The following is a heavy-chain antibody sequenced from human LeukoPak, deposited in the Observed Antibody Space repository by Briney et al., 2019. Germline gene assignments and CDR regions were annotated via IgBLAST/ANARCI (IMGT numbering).Heavy chain of an antibody. CDR1: GFTFSGYE. CDR2: ISTFGGTI. D-gene: IGHD5-18*01. Sequence: PGGSLILSCAASGFTFSGYEMNWVRQAPGKGLEWVSYISTFGGTIYYADSVKGRFTISRDNAKKSLYLQMNGLRAEDTAVYYCARDYSYGVHYYFDYWGQGALVTVSS. CDR3: ARDYSYGVHYYFDY. J-gene: IGHJ4*02. V-gene: IGHV3-48*03.